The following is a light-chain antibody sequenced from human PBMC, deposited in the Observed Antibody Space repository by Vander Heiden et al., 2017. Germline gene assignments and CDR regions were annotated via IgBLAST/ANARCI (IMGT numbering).Light chain of an antibody. CDR2: DAS. J-gene: IGKJ5*01. CDR1: QSVSSS. Sequence: ETVLTQSPGTLSLSPGDTATLSCRASQSVSSSLAWYQQKPGQAPRLLISDASNRATGIPARFSGSGSGTDFTLAISSLESEDFAVYYCKQRSNWPITFGQGTRLEIK. CDR3: KQRSNWPIT. V-gene: IGKV3-11*01.